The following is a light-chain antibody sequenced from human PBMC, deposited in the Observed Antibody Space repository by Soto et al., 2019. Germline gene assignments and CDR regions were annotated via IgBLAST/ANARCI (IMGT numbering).Light chain of an antibody. Sequence: EIVLTQSPGTLSVSPGERATLSCRASQSVSSNLAWYQQKPGPAPRLLIYGASTRATGIPARFSSSGSGTEFTLTISSLQSEDFAVYYCQQYNNWPRTFGQGTKVDI. J-gene: IGKJ1*01. CDR3: QQYNNWPRT. V-gene: IGKV3-15*01. CDR1: QSVSSN. CDR2: GAS.